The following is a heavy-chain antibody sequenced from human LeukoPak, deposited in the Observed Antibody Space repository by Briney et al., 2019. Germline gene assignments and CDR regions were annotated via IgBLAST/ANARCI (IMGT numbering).Heavy chain of an antibody. CDR2: IYYSGST. V-gene: IGHV4-59*01. CDR1: GGSISSYY. D-gene: IGHD4-17*01. J-gene: IGHJ6*03. CDR3: ARDNGATVNTYYYMDV. Sequence: PSETLSLTCTVSGGSISSYYWSWIRQPPGKGLEWIGYIYYSGSTNYNPSLKSRVTISVDTSKNQFSLKLSSVTAADTAVYYCARDNGATVNTYYYMDVWGKGTTVTVSS.